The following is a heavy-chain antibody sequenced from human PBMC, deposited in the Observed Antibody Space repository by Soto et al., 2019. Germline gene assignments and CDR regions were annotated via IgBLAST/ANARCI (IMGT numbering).Heavy chain of an antibody. V-gene: IGHV4-4*02. CDR1: GGSISSSNW. D-gene: IGHD6-13*01. CDR2: IYHSGST. Sequence: SETLSLTCAVAGGSISSSNWWSWVRQPPGKGLEWIGEIYHSGSTNYNPSLKSRVTISVDKSKNQFSLKLSSVTAADTAVYYCARSIAAAGSSYYYYGMDVWGQGTTVTVSS. CDR3: ARSIAAAGSSYYYYGMDV. J-gene: IGHJ6*02.